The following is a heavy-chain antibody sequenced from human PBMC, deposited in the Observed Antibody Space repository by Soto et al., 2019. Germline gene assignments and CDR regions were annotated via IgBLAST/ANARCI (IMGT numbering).Heavy chain of an antibody. CDR3: ARLLGYCSSTSCPKNYYYYYGMDV. CDR2: IYPGDSDT. V-gene: IGHV5-51*01. D-gene: IGHD2-2*01. J-gene: IGHJ6*02. Sequence: PGESLKISCKGSGYSFTSYWIGWVRQMPGKGLEWMGIIYPGDSDTRYSPSFQGQVTISADESISTAYLQWSSLKASDTAMYYCARLLGYCSSTSCPKNYYYYYGMDVWGQGTTVTVSS. CDR1: GYSFTSYW.